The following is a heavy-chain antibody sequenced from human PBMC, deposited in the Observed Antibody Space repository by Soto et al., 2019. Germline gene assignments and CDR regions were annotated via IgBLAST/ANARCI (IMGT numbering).Heavy chain of an antibody. J-gene: IGHJ1*01. D-gene: IGHD6-13*01. Sequence: GASVKVSCKASGGTFSSYAISWVRQAPGQGLEWMGGIIPIFGTTNYAQKFQGRVTITADESTSTVYMELSRLRSEDTAVYYCAGHYGSSWYSYFHHWGQGTLVTVSS. V-gene: IGHV1-69*13. CDR1: GGTFSSYA. CDR2: IIPIFGTT. CDR3: AGHYGSSWYSYFHH.